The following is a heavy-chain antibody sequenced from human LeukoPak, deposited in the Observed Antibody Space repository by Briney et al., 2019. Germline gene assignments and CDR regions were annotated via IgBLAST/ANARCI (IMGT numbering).Heavy chain of an antibody. V-gene: IGHV4-59*11. J-gene: IGHJ4*02. CDR3: ARVRYGDYDY. CDR1: GGSISSHY. D-gene: IGHD4-17*01. Sequence: PSETLSLTCTVSGGSISSHYWSWIRQPPGKGLEWIGYIYYSGSTNYNPSLKSRVTISVDTSKNQFSLKLSSVTAADTAVYYCARVRYGDYDYWGQGTLVTVSS. CDR2: IYYSGST.